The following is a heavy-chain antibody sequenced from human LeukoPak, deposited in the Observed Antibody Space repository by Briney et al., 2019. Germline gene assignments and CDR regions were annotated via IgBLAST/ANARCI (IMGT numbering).Heavy chain of an antibody. V-gene: IGHV3-7*01. CDR1: GFTFSSYW. CDR3: ARAQIAPHRAFDI. J-gene: IGHJ3*02. Sequence: GGSLRLSCAASGFTFSSYWMSWVRQAPGKGLDGLPNIKQDGSEKYYVDSVKGRFTISRDNAKNSLYLQMNSLRAEDTAVYYCARAQIAPHRAFDIWGQGTMVTVSS. D-gene: IGHD6-13*01. CDR2: IKQDGSEK.